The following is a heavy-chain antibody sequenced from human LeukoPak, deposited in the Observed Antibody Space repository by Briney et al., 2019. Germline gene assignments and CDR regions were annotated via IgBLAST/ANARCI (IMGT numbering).Heavy chain of an antibody. Sequence: SETLSLTCTVSGGSISRYYWSWIRQTPGKGLEWIGYIYYSGSTNYNPSLKSRVIISVDMSKNQFSLKLSSVTAADTAVYYCARMISSGSMAIVYWGQGTLVTVSS. D-gene: IGHD6-19*01. CDR1: GGSISRYY. CDR3: ARMISSGSMAIVY. J-gene: IGHJ4*02. V-gene: IGHV4-59*01. CDR2: IYYSGST.